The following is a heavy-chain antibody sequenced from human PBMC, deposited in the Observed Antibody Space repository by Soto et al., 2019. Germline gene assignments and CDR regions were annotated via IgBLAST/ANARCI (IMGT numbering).Heavy chain of an antibody. J-gene: IGHJ4*02. CDR2: ISSGSTYI. Sequence: GSLRLSCAASGFTFSSYSMNWVRQAPGKGLEWVSSISSGSTYIYYADSVKGRFTISRDNAKNSLFLQMNSLRAEDTAVYYCARDSGITGTIFDYWGQGTLVTVSS. V-gene: IGHV3-21*01. D-gene: IGHD1-20*01. CDR3: ARDSGITGTIFDY. CDR1: GFTFSSYS.